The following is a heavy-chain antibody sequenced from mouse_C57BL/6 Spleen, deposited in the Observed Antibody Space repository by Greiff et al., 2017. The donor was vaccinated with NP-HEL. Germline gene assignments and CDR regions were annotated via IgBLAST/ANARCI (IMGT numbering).Heavy chain of an antibody. J-gene: IGHJ2*01. Sequence: DVTLVESEGGLVQPGSSMKLSCTASGFTFSDYYMAWVRQVPEKGLEWVANINYDGSSTYYLDSLKSRFIISRDNAKNILYLQMSSLKSEDTATYYCARAGLGRDFDYWGQGTTLTVSS. D-gene: IGHD4-1*01. CDR3: ARAGLGRDFDY. CDR2: INYDGSST. CDR1: GFTFSDYY. V-gene: IGHV5-16*01.